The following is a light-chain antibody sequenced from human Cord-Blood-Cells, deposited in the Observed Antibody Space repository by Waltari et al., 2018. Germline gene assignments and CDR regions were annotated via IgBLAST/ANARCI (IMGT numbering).Light chain of an antibody. CDR1: SGHSSYA. V-gene: IGLV4-69*01. Sequence: QLVLTQSPSASPSLGASVKLTCTLSSGHSSYAIAWHQQQPEKGPRDLMKLNSDGSHSKGDGIPARSAHSSAGAERYLAFAGVHSEDEADYYCQAWGTGINWVFGGGTKLTVL. CDR2: LNSDGSH. J-gene: IGLJ3*02. CDR3: QAWGTGINWV.